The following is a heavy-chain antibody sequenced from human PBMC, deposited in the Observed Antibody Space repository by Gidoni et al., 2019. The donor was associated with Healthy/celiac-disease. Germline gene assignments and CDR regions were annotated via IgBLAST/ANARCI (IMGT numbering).Heavy chain of an antibody. V-gene: IGHV1-2*02. D-gene: IGHD2-2*01. J-gene: IGHJ6*02. CDR3: ARAEGCSSTSCYRPYYYYGMDV. Sequence: QLQLVQSGSAVKKPGASVKVSCPSSGYTFTGTYMQWVRQAPGQGLEWMGWINPNSGGTNYAQKFQGRVTMTRDTSISTAYMELSRLRSDDTAVYYCARAEGCSSTSCYRPYYYYGMDVWGQGTTVTVSS. CDR2: INPNSGGT. CDR1: GYTFTGTY.